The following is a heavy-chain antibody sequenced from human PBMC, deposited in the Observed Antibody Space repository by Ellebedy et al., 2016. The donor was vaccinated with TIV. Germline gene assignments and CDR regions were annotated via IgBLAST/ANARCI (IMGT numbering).Heavy chain of an antibody. J-gene: IGHJ3*02. Sequence: PGGSLRLSCKGSGYSFTSYWIGWVRQMPGKGLEWMGIIYPGDSDTRYSPSFQGQVTISADKSISTAYLQWSSLKASDTAMYYCARRPLYSGKAFDIWGQGTMVTVSS. V-gene: IGHV5-51*01. CDR3: ARRPLYSGKAFDI. CDR1: GYSFTSYW. CDR2: IYPGDSDT. D-gene: IGHD3-16*01.